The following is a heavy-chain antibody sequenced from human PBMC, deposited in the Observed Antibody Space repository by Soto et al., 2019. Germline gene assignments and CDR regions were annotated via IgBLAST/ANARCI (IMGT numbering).Heavy chain of an antibody. Sequence: QVQLVESGGGVVQPGRSLRLSCAASGFTFSSYGMHWVRQAPGKGLEWVAVISYDGSNKYYADSVKGRFTISRDNSKNTLYLQMNSLRAEDTAVYYCAKACTPWNYDIQHWGQGTLVTVSS. V-gene: IGHV3-30*18. CDR2: ISYDGSNK. J-gene: IGHJ1*01. CDR1: GFTFSSYG. D-gene: IGHD1-7*01. CDR3: AKACTPWNYDIQH.